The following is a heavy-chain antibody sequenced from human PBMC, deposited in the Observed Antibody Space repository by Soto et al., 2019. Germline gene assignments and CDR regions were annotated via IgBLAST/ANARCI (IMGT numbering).Heavy chain of an antibody. CDR2: ISYDGSNK. D-gene: IGHD5-18*01. CDR3: AKDHSYGYSGGDYFDY. CDR1: GFTFSSYG. J-gene: IGHJ4*02. V-gene: IGHV3-30*18. Sequence: LRLSCAASGFTFSSYGMHWVRQAPGKGLEWVAVISYDGSNKYYADSVKGRFTISRDNSKNTLYLQMNSLRAEDTAVYYCAKDHSYGYSGGDYFDYWGQGTLVTVSS.